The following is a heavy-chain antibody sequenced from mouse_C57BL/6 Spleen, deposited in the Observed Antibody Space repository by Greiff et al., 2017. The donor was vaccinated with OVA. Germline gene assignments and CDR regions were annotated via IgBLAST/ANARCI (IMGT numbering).Heavy chain of an antibody. Sequence: DVQLQESGGGLVQPKGSLKLSCAASGFSFNTYAMNWVRQAPGKGLEWVARIRSKSNNYATYYADSVKDRFTISRDDSESMLYLQMNNLKTEDTAMYYCVREELLRDYAMDYWGQGTSVTVSS. CDR2: IRSKSNNYAT. CDR3: VREELLRDYAMDY. J-gene: IGHJ4*01. D-gene: IGHD1-1*01. V-gene: IGHV10-1*01. CDR1: GFSFNTYA.